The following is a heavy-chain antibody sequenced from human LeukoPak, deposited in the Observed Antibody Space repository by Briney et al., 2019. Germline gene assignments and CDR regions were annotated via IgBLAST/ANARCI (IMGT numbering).Heavy chain of an antibody. CDR1: GYTFTGYY. CDR3: ARGAYDILTTYFDVMDY. J-gene: IGHJ4*02. V-gene: IGHV1-2*02. D-gene: IGHD3-9*01. CDR2: INPNNVDT. Sequence: ASVKVSRKASGYTFTGYYIHWVRQAPGQGLQWMGWINPNNVDTNFAQKFQGRVTMTRDTSITTAYMELSRLRSDDTAVYYCARGAYDILTTYFDVMDYWGQGTLVTVSS.